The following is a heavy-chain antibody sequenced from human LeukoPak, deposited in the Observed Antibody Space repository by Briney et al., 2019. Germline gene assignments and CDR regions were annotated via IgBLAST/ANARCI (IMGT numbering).Heavy chain of an antibody. D-gene: IGHD2-15*01. J-gene: IGHJ4*02. Sequence: SETLSLTCTVSGGSISSSSYYWGWIRQPPGKGLEWIGSIYYSGSTYYNPSLKSRVTISVDTSKNQFSLKLSSVTAADTAVYYCARDLLFGATSYFDQWGQGAPVTVSS. V-gene: IGHV4-39*02. CDR1: GGSISSSSYY. CDR3: ARDLLFGATSYFDQ. CDR2: IYYSGST.